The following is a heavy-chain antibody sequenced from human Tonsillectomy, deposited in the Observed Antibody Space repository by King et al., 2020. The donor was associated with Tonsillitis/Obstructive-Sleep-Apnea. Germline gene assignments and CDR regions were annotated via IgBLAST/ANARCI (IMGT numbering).Heavy chain of an antibody. CDR2: IYYSGST. CDR1: GASISSGAYY. D-gene: IGHD3-22*01. CDR3: ARSYSGCRHDGAFDV. Sequence: VQLQESGPGLVKALQTLSLTCTVSGASISSGAYYWNWIRQHPGKGLEWIGYIYYSGSTDYIPSLRSRVTISVDTSKNQFSLKLTSVTAADTAVYYCARSYSGCRHDGAFDVWRRGTGVTVSS. J-gene: IGHJ3*01. V-gene: IGHV4-31*03.